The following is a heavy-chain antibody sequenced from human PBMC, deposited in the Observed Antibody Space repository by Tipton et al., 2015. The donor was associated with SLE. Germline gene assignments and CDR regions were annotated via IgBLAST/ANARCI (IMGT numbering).Heavy chain of an antibody. J-gene: IGHJ4*02. V-gene: IGHV4-34*01. Sequence: LSLTCAVYGGSFSGYYWSWIRQPPGKGLEWIGEINHSGSTNYNPSLKSRVTISVDTSKNQFSLRLSSVTAADTAVYYCASRGYSSSWSFDYWGQGTLVTVSS. D-gene: IGHD6-13*01. CDR3: ASRGYSSSWSFDY. CDR2: INHSGST. CDR1: GGSFSGYY.